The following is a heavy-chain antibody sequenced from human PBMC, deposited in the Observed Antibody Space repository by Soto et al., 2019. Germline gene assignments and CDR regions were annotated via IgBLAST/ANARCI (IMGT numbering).Heavy chain of an antibody. D-gene: IGHD6-6*01. J-gene: IGHJ4*02. CDR2: ISSSSSYT. CDR3: ARDKGLGDSRGRVFDY. V-gene: IGHV3-11*06. Sequence: VQLVESGGGLVKPGGSLRLSCAASGFTFSDYYMSWIRQAPGKGLEWVSYISSSSSYTNYADSVKGRFTISRDNAKNSLYLQMNSLRAEDTAVYYCARDKGLGDSRGRVFDYWGQGTLVTVSS. CDR1: GFTFSDYY.